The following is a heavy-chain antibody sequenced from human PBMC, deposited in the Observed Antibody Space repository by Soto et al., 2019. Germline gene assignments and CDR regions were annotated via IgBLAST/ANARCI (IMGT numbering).Heavy chain of an antibody. CDR1: GYTFTTYY. D-gene: IGHD4-17*01. CDR2: ITPSSGST. J-gene: IGHJ4*02. V-gene: IGHV1-46*01. Sequence: QVQLVQSGAEVKNPGASVKISCKASGYTFTTYYMHWLRQARGQGLEWMGIITPSSGSTRYEQKFQDRVTMTRDTSTSTVYMELGSLRSEDTAVYYCAGAVSTKTAPIDYWGQGTLVTVSS. CDR3: AGAVSTKTAPIDY.